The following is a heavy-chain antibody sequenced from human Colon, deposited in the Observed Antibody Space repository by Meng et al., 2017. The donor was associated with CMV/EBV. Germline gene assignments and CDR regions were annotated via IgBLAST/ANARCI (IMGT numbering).Heavy chain of an antibody. V-gene: IGHV3-7*01. D-gene: IGHD3-3*01. CDR3: LRDYGGS. Sequence: GSLRLSCGASGFRFSDYWMSWVRQAPGKGLEWVANIKPDGSERRYVDSVKGRFTISRDNAKSSLYLQMNTLRGEDTAVYYCLRDYGGSWGQGTLVTVSS. J-gene: IGHJ4*02. CDR1: GFRFSDYW. CDR2: IKPDGSER.